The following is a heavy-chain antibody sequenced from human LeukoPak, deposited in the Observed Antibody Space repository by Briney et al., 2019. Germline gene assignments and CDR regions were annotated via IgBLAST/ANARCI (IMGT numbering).Heavy chain of an antibody. J-gene: IGHJ4*02. D-gene: IGHD3-22*01. Sequence: SETLSLTCTVSGGSISSSTDYWGWIRQPPGKGLEWIGTTYYRGITYYNASSKSRVTISVDTSKNQFSLKLSSVTAADTAVYFCARHHDSSGLYGPFDYWGQGTLVTVSS. V-gene: IGHV4-39*01. CDR3: ARHHDSSGLYGPFDY. CDR1: GGSISSSTDY. CDR2: TYYRGIT.